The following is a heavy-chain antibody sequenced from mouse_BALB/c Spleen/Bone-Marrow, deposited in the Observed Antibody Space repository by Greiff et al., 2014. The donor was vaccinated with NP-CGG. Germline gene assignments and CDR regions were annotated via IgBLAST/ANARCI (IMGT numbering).Heavy chain of an antibody. CDR3: ARYYYGSSYFDY. CDR1: GFNIKDTY. J-gene: IGHJ2*01. V-gene: IGHV14-3*02. Sequence: VQLQQSGAELVKPGASGKLSCTASGFNIKDTYMHWVKQRPEQGLEWIGRIDPANGNTKYDPKFQGKATITADTSSNTAYLQLSSLTSEDTAVYYCARYYYGSSYFDYWGQGTTLTVSS. D-gene: IGHD1-1*01. CDR2: IDPANGNT.